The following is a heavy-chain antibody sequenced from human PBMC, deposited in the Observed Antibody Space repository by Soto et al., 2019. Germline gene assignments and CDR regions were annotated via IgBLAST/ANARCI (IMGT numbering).Heavy chain of an antibody. J-gene: IGHJ4*02. V-gene: IGHV4-31*03. CDR2: AYYRGNT. CDR3: ARVGSGTYHV. D-gene: IGHD3-10*01. CDR1: ADSITCGGYV. Sequence: QVHLQESGPGLVKASQTLSLICTVSADSITCGGYVWSWIRQLPGHDLEWIGSAYYRGNTYYNPSLTSRGTISLDPSQCLVSLMLTYVTAADTAVYFCARVGSGTYHVWCQGTLVTVAS.